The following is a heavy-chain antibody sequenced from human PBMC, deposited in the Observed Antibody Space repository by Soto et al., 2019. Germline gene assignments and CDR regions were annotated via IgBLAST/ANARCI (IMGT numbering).Heavy chain of an antibody. CDR1: GFTVSSNY. CDR2: IYSGGST. V-gene: IGHV3-66*01. J-gene: IGHJ4*02. D-gene: IGHD2-15*01. CDR3: ARDSYCSGGSCFGPRYYFDY. Sequence: EVQLVESGGGLVQPGGSLRLSCAASGFTVSSNYMSWVRQAPGKGLGWVSGIYSGGSTYYADSVKGRFTISRDNSKNTLYLQMNSLRAEDTAVYYCARDSYCSGGSCFGPRYYFDYWGQGTLVTVSS.